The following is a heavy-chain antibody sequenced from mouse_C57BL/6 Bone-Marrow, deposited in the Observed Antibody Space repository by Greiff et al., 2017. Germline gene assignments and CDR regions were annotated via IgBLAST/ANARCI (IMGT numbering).Heavy chain of an antibody. D-gene: IGHD2-1*01. CDR2: IWGDGST. CDR1: GFSLTSYG. J-gene: IGHJ4*01. V-gene: IGHV2-3*01. CDR3: AKPGGNYPDYAMDY. Sequence: VKVVESGPGLVAPSQSLSITCTVSGFSLTSYGVSWVRQPPGKGLEWLGVIWGDGSTNYHSALISRLCISKDNSKSQVFLKLNRLQTDDTATYYCAKPGGNYPDYAMDYWGQGTSVTVSS.